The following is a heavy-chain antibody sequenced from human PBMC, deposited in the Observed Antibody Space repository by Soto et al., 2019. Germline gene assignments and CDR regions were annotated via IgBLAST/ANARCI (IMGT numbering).Heavy chain of an antibody. D-gene: IGHD3-10*01. Sequence: SETLSLTCTVSGGSISSGDYSWSWIRQPPGKGLEWIGYIYYSGRTYYNPSLKSRVTISVDTSKNQFSLKLSSVTAADAAVYYCSRYRYRMVHRVITQYLDYWGQGTLVTVSS. CDR3: SRYRYRMVHRVITQYLDY. CDR1: GGSISSGDYS. V-gene: IGHV4-30-4*01. CDR2: IYYSGRT. J-gene: IGHJ4*02.